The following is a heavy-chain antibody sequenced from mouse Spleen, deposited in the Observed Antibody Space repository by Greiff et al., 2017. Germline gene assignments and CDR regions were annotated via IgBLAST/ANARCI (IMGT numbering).Heavy chain of an antibody. Sequence: VQLQQPGAELVMPGASVKLSCKASGYTFTSYWMHWVKQRPGQGLEWIGEIDPSDSYTNYNQKFKGKATLTVDKSSSTAYMQLSSLTSEDSAVYYCATLGSTMITTGAMDYWGQGTSVTVSS. D-gene: IGHD2-4*01. CDR2: IDPSDSYT. J-gene: IGHJ4*01. CDR1: GYTFTSYW. CDR3: ATLGSTMITTGAMDY. V-gene: IGHV1-69*01.